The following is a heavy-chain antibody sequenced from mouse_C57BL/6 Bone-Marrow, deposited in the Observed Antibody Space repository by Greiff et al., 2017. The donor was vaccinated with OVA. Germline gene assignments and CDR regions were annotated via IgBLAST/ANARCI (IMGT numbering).Heavy chain of an antibody. J-gene: IGHJ4*01. CDR2: IDPSDRYT. Sequence: QFQLQQPGAELVKPGASVKLSCKASGYTFTSYWMQWVKQRPGQGLEWIGEIDPSDRYTNYNQKFKGKATLTVDPSSSPAYMQLSSLTSEDSAVYYCARNGYYLYAMDYWGQGTAVTVSS. CDR1: GYTFTSYW. V-gene: IGHV1-50*01. D-gene: IGHD2-3*01. CDR3: ARNGYYLYAMDY.